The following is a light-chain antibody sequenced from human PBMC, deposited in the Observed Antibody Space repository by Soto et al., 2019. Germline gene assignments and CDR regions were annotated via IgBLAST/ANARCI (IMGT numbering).Light chain of an antibody. CDR2: AAS. CDR3: QKYDGVPWT. CDR1: QGIKNY. V-gene: IGKV1-27*01. Sequence: DIPMTQSPSSLSASVGDRVTITCRASQGIKNYLAWYQHKSGKVPQLLIFAASTLQSGVPSRFSGSGSGTDFTLTINSLQPEDVATYYCQKYDGVPWTFGQGTKVEIK. J-gene: IGKJ1*01.